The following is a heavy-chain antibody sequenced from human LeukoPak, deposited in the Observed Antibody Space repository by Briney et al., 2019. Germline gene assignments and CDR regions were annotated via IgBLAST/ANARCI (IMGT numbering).Heavy chain of an antibody. J-gene: IGHJ4*02. CDR1: GSTFSDYY. Sequence: PGGSLRLSCAVSGSTFSDYYMSWVRQAPGKGLEWVSYISSTSTYTNYADSVKGRFTISRDNAKNSLYLQMNSLRAEDTAVYYCARREARIFDYWGQGTLVTVSS. V-gene: IGHV3-11*03. CDR3: ARREARIFDY. CDR2: ISSTSTYT. D-gene: IGHD1-26*01.